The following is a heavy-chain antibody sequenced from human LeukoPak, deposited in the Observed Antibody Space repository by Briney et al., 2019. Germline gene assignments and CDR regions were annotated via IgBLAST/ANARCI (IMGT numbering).Heavy chain of an antibody. CDR3: ARRYYYDSSGYYYYYYYGMDV. V-gene: IGHV4-39*01. CDR2: IYYSGST. D-gene: IGHD3-22*01. Sequence: WVRQPPGKGLEWIGSIYYSGSTYYNPSLKSRVTISVDTSKNQFSLKLSSVTAADTAVYYCARRYYYDSSGYYYYYYYGMDVWGQGTTVTVSS. J-gene: IGHJ6*02.